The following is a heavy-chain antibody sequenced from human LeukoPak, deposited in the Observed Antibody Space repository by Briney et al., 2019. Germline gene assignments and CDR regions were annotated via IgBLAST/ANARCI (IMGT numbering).Heavy chain of an antibody. J-gene: IGHJ4*02. V-gene: IGHV3-30*03. CDR1: GFTFSSYG. CDR3: ATDRSAFDY. CDR2: ISYDGSNK. D-gene: IGHD6-25*01. Sequence: PGGSLRLSCAASGFTFSSYGMHWVRQAPGKGLEWVAVISYDGSNKYYADSVKGRFTISRDNSKNTLYLQMNSLRAEDTAVYYCATDRSAFDYWGQGTLVTVSS.